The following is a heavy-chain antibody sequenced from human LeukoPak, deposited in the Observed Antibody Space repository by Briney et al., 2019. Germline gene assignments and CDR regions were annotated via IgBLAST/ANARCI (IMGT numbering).Heavy chain of an antibody. V-gene: IGHV4-34*01. J-gene: IGHJ5*02. CDR1: GGSFSGYY. CDR3: ATHIVVVPAAMGAYNWFDP. D-gene: IGHD2-2*01. Sequence: SETLSLTCAVCGGSFSGYYWSWIRQPPGKGLEWIGEINHSGSTNYNPSLKSRVTISVDTSKNQFSLKLSSVTAADTAVYYCATHIVVVPAAMGAYNWFDPWGQGTLVTVSS. CDR2: INHSGST.